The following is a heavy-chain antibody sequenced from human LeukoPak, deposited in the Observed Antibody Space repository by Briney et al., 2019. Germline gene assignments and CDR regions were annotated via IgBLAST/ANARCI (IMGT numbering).Heavy chain of an antibody. CDR3: AKERSSGWYVFDY. CDR2: ISYDGSNK. J-gene: IGHJ4*02. V-gene: IGHV3-30*18. Sequence: GGSLRLSCAASEFSVGSNYMTWVRQAPGKGLEWVAVISYDGSNKYYADSVKGRFTISRDNSKNTLYLQMNSLRAEDTAVYYCAKERSSGWYVFDYWGQGTLVTVSS. CDR1: EFSVGSNY. D-gene: IGHD6-19*01.